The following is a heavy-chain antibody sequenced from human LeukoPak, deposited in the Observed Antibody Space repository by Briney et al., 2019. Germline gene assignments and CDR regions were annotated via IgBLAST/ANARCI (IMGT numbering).Heavy chain of an antibody. D-gene: IGHD2-2*01. CDR1: GDSVSSNSAA. CDR3: ARDLSSDIVVVPAAMGFDY. V-gene: IGHV6-1*01. CDR2: TYYRSKWYN. Sequence: SQTLSLTCAISGDSVSSNSAAWNWIRQSPSRGLEWLGRTYYRSKWYNDYAVSVKSRITINPDTSKNQFSLQLNSVTPEDTAVYYCARDLSSDIVVVPAAMGFDYWGQGTLVTVSS. J-gene: IGHJ4*02.